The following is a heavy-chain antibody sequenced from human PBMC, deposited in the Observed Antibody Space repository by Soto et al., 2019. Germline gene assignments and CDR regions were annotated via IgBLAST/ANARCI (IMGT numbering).Heavy chain of an antibody. CDR1: GASVSSGSYF. D-gene: IGHD2-15*01. J-gene: IGHJ6*02. CDR3: ATTLGYSLSSLDV. CDR2: MYYSGTT. Sequence: SETLSLTCIVSGASVSSGSYFWTWIRQPPGKGLEWIGNMYYSGTTNHNPSLKSRVTMSLDTSKNKFSLKLSSVTAADTAVYYCATTLGYSLSSLDVWGQGTTVTVSS. V-gene: IGHV4-61*01.